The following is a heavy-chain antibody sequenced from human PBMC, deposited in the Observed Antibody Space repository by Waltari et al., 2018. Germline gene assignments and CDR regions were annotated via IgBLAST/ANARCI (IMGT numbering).Heavy chain of an antibody. CDR2: ISSSGTT. CDR3: ARYYGNGEGWLDP. V-gene: IGHV4-39*07. Sequence: QLQLQESGPGLVKPSETLSLTCTVSGGSISSGSYYWGWIRQPPGKGLESIGYISSSGTTYYNWSLKSRGTMSVDTSRDQYSRSLRSVAAADTAVYYGARYYGNGEGWLDPWGQGTLVTVSS. CDR1: GGSISSGSYY. J-gene: IGHJ5*02. D-gene: IGHD3-3*01.